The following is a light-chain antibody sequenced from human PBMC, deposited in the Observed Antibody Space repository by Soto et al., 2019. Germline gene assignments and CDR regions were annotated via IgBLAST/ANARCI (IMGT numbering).Light chain of an antibody. V-gene: IGLV3-21*04. Sequence: SSELTQPPSVSVAPGKTARITCGGNNIGRKSVHWYQQKPGQAPVLVIYYDSDRPSGIPERFSGSNSGNTATLTISRVEAGDEADYYCQVWDSSSDHPGVVFGGGTKLTVL. CDR1: NIGRKS. CDR3: QVWDSSSDHPGVV. J-gene: IGLJ2*01. CDR2: YDS.